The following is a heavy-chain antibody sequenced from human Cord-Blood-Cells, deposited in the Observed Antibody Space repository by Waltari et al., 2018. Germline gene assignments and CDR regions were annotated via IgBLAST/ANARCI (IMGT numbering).Heavy chain of an antibody. CDR1: GYTFTSYA. D-gene: IGHD1-26*01. Sequence: QVQLVQSGAEVKKPGASVKVSCKASGYTFTSYAMHWVRQAPGQRLEWMGWINAGNGNTKYSQKFQGRVTITRDTSASTAYMELSSLRSEDTAGYYCARERWELQELKQGLDYWGQGTLVTVSS. CDR3: ARERWELQELKQGLDY. CDR2: INAGNGNT. V-gene: IGHV1-3*01. J-gene: IGHJ4*02.